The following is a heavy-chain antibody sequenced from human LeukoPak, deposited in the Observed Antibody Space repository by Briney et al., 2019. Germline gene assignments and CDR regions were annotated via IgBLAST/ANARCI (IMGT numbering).Heavy chain of an antibody. Sequence: GSSVKVSCKASGGTFSSYAISWVRQAPGQGLEWMGGIIPIFGTANYAQKFQGRVTITADESTSTAYMELSSLRSEDTAVYYCARGPNYYGSGGYGYNWFDPWGQGTLVTVSS. CDR2: IIPIFGTA. CDR3: ARGPNYYGSGGYGYNWFDP. CDR1: GGTFSSYA. V-gene: IGHV1-69*01. D-gene: IGHD3-10*01. J-gene: IGHJ5*02.